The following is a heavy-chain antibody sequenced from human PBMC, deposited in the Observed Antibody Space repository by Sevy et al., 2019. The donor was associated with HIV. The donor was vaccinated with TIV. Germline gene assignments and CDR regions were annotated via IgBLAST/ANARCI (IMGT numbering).Heavy chain of an antibody. CDR3: ARVTLPPVMITMVRGALSYYFDY. D-gene: IGHD3-10*01. CDR1: GFTFSSYG. Sequence: GGSLRLSCAASGFTFSSYGMHWVRQAPCKGLEWVAVIWYDGSNKYYADSVKGRFTISRDNSKNTLYLQMSSLRAEDTAVYYCARVTLPPVMITMVRGALSYYFDYWGQGTLVTVSS. V-gene: IGHV3-33*01. CDR2: IWYDGSNK. J-gene: IGHJ4*02.